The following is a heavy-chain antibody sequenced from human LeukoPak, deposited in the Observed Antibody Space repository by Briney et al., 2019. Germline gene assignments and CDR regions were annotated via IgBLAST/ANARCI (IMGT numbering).Heavy chain of an antibody. Sequence: SVKVSCKASGGTFSSYAISWVRQAPGQGLEWMGRIIPIFGTANYAQKFQGRVTITTDESTSTAYMELSSLRSEDTAVYYCARQRLPYPYYYDSSGYYGYSQHWGQGTLVTVSS. J-gene: IGHJ1*01. CDR3: ARQRLPYPYYYDSSGYYGYSQH. V-gene: IGHV1-69*05. D-gene: IGHD3-22*01. CDR2: IIPIFGTA. CDR1: GGTFSSYA.